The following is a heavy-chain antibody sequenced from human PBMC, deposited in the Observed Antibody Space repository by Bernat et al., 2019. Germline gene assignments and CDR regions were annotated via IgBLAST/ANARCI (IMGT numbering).Heavy chain of an antibody. CDR3: ARVSGVYDTTGYYYGDYFDY. Sequence: QVQLVQSGTELKNPGASVKVSCKASGYTFTNYGLTWVRQAPGQGLFWMGWISPYNADTNYAQKLQGRVTIITDTSTSTAYLELMSLRSDDTAVYYCARVSGVYDTTGYYYGDYFDYWGQGTLVTVSS. J-gene: IGHJ4*02. CDR1: GYTFTNYG. V-gene: IGHV1-18*01. D-gene: IGHD3-22*01. CDR2: ISPYNADT.